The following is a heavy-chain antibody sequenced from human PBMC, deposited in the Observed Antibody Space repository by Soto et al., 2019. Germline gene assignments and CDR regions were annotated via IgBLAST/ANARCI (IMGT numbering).Heavy chain of an antibody. D-gene: IGHD4-17*01. CDR1: GYTFTASG. V-gene: IGHV1-18*01. J-gene: IGHJ4*02. CDR2: VSVYNVHT. Sequence: QVQLVQSGAEVKKPGASLKVSCKATGYTFTASGIAWVRQAPGQGLEWMGWVSVYNVHTEYSQKFLGRVAMTTDTSADTAYLELRSLRSDDAAVYYCARWDDYGASDQYHFDNWGQGTLVTVSS. CDR3: ARWDDYGASDQYHFDN.